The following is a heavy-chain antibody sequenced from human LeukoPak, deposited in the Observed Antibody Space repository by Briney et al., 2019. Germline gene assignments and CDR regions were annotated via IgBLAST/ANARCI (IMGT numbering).Heavy chain of an antibody. D-gene: IGHD4-17*01. CDR1: GYTFTGYY. Sequence: ASVKVSCKASGYTFTGYYMHWVRQAPGQGLEGMGWITPNGGDTIYAQKFQGRVTMTRDTSISTAYMELSSLRSDDTAVYYCARNLAGDPADFWGQGTLVTVSS. CDR2: ITPNGGDT. J-gene: IGHJ4*02. V-gene: IGHV1-2*02. CDR3: ARNLAGDPADF.